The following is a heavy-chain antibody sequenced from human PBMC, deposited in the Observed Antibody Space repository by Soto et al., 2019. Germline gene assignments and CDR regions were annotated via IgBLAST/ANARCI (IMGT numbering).Heavy chain of an antibody. CDR3: ARDRKISRYCSSTSCLPNRLDP. V-gene: IGHV3-7*01. D-gene: IGHD2-2*01. CDR1: GFTFSSDW. CDR2: IKQDGSEK. J-gene: IGHJ5*02. Sequence: GGSLRLSCAASGFTFSSDWMGWVRQAPGKGLEWVANIKQDGSEKYYVDSVKGRFTISRDNAKNSLYLQMNSLRAEDTAVYYCARDRKISRYCSSTSCLPNRLDPWGQGTLVTVSS.